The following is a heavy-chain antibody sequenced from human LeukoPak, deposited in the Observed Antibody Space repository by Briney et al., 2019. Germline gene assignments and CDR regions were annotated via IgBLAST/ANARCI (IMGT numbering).Heavy chain of an antibody. J-gene: IGHJ6*02. Sequence: GGSLRLSCAASGFTFSSYWMHWVRQTPGKGLLWVSRINSDGSTTSHADSVKGRFTISRDNAKNTLYLQMNSLRAEDTAVYYCARGNHYGMDVWGQGTTVIVSS. D-gene: IGHD1-14*01. CDR2: INSDGSTT. V-gene: IGHV3-74*01. CDR1: GFTFSSYW. CDR3: ARGNHYGMDV.